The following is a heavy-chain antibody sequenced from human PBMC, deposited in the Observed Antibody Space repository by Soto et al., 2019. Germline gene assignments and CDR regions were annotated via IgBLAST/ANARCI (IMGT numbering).Heavy chain of an antibody. V-gene: IGHV3-23*01. CDR1: GFTFSIYP. CDR3: AKDSSASRYYYYDMDV. J-gene: IGHJ6*02. Sequence: GGSLRLSCAGSGFTFSIYPMAWVRQAPGKGLEWVSLISGSGISTYYADSVKGRFTISRDNAKNTLYLQMNSLRAEDTALYYCAKDSSASRYYYYDMDVWGQGTTVTVSS. D-gene: IGHD3-22*01. CDR2: ISGSGIST.